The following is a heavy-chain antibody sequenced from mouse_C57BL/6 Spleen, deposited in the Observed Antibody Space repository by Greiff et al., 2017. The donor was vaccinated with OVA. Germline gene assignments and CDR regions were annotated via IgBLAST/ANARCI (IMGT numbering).Heavy chain of an antibody. CDR1: GYTFTSYW. J-gene: IGHJ3*01. CDR2: IYPGSGST. CDR3: AREDNGYEGAY. D-gene: IGHD2-2*01. V-gene: IGHV1-55*01. Sequence: QVQLQQPGAELVKPGASVKMSCKASGYTFTSYWITWVKQRPGQGLEWIGDIYPGSGSTNYNEKFKSMATLTVDTSTSTAYMQLSSLTSEDSAVYYCAREDNGYEGAYWGQGTLVTVSA.